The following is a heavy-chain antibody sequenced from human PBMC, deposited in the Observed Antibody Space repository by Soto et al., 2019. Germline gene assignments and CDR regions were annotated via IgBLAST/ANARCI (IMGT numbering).Heavy chain of an antibody. V-gene: IGHV3-23*01. Sequence: GGSLRLSGAASGFTFSSYAMSWVRQAPGKGLEWVSAISGSGGSTYYADSVKGRFTISRDNSKNTLYLQMNSLRAEDTAVYYCAKSHLPYGGNSDAFDIWGQGTMVTVSS. CDR1: GFTFSSYA. J-gene: IGHJ3*02. D-gene: IGHD4-17*01. CDR3: AKSHLPYGGNSDAFDI. CDR2: ISGSGGST.